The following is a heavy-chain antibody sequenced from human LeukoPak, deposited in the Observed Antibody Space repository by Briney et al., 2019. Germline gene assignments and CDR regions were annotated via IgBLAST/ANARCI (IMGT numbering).Heavy chain of an antibody. D-gene: IGHD6-13*01. CDR3: ARHPGSSWYPYFDY. CDR2: IYYSGST. V-gene: IGHV4-59*08. CDR1: SGSITIFY. Sequence: SETLSLTCTVCSGSITIFYWSCTRQPPGKGLEWIGCIYYSGSTNYNPSLKGRVTILVDTSKNQFSLKVSSVTAADTAVYYCARHPGSSWYPYFDYWGQGALVTVSS. J-gene: IGHJ4*02.